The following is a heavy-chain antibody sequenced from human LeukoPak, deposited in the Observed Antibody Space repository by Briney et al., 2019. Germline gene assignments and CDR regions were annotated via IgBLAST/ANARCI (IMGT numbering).Heavy chain of an antibody. J-gene: IGHJ4*02. Sequence: GGSLRLSCAASGFTFSSYDMHWVRQATGKGLEWVSAIGTAGDTYYPGSVKGRFTISRDNSRNTLYLQMSSLRAEDTGLYYCATFGVIVRNNYLDYWGQGALVAVSS. D-gene: IGHD3-3*01. CDR3: ATFGVIVRNNYLDY. CDR1: GFTFSSYD. CDR2: IGTAGDT. V-gene: IGHV3-13*01.